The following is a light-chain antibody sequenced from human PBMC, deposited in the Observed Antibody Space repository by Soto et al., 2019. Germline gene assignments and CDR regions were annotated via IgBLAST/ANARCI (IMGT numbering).Light chain of an antibody. CDR1: SSDVGSYNR. CDR3: SSYTSSIAYV. CDR2: EVS. J-gene: IGLJ1*01. V-gene: IGLV2-18*02. Sequence: QSALTQPPSVSGSPGQSVTISCTGTSSDVGSYNRVSWDQQPPGTAPKLMIYEVSNRPSGVPDRFSGAKSGNTASLTISGLQAEGEADYCCSSYTSSIAYVFGAGSKVTVL.